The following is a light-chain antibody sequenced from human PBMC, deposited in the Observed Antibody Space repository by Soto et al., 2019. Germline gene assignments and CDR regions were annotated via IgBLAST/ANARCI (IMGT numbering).Light chain of an antibody. Sequence: EIVVTQSPATLSVSPGERATLSCRASQSVSSNLAWYQQKPGQAPRLLIYGASKRATGIPDRFSGSGSGTDFTLIISRLEPEDFAGYYCQQYMSSVTFGQGTKVEIK. V-gene: IGKV3D-15*01. CDR3: QQYMSSVT. J-gene: IGKJ1*01. CDR2: GAS. CDR1: QSVSSN.